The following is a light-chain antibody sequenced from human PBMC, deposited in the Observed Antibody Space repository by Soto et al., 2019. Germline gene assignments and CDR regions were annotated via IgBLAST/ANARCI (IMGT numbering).Light chain of an antibody. CDR3: QQYSTYPWT. Sequence: EIVMTQSPATLSVSPGEGVTLSCRASQSVSSNLAWYRQIPGQAPRLLIYGASTRATGIPARFSGRGSGTQFTLTISSLQPDDFATYYCQQYSTYPWTFGQGTK. V-gene: IGKV3-15*01. CDR1: QSVSSN. CDR2: GAS. J-gene: IGKJ1*01.